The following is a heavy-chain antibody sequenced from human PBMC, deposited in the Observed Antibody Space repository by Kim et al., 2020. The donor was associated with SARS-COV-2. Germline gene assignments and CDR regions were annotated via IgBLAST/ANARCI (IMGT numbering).Heavy chain of an antibody. CDR3: ARVPPLSGMDV. Sequence: TNYNPSLKSRVTISVDTSKNQFSLKLSSVTAADTAVYYCARVPPLSGMDVWGQGTTVTVSS. CDR2: T. J-gene: IGHJ6*02. V-gene: IGHV4-34*01.